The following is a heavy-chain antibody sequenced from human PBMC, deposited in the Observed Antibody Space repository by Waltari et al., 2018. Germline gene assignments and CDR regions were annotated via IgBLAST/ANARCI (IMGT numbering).Heavy chain of an antibody. CDR2: VSAYMGSK. V-gene: IGHV1-18*01. CDR1: GYAFSANG. D-gene: IGHD1-1*01. J-gene: IGHJ5*02. Sequence: VQLVQSGGEVKKPGATVKVSCKAAGYAFSANGIAWVRPAPVQGLEWMGWVSAYMGSKSYGQNFSGRRTMTTDTATSIAYMELTSLTSDDTAVYYCARSGNAWNGKFDLWGQGTLVTVSS. CDR3: ARSGNAWNGKFDL.